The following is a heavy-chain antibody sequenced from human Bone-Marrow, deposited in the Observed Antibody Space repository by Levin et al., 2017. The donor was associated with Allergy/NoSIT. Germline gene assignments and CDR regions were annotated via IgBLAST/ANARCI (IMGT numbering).Heavy chain of an antibody. D-gene: IGHD4-23*01. CDR3: ARDPNNSNPLFDD. CDR1: GFTFSAFT. Sequence: GGSLRLSCAASGFTFSAFTMHWVRQTPGKGLEWVSSITSGNTYKDYADSVEARFTISRDDAKTSLYLQMDSLRADDTAVYYCARDPNNSNPLFDDWGQGTLVTVSS. J-gene: IGHJ4*02. CDR2: ITSGNTYK. V-gene: IGHV3-21*06.